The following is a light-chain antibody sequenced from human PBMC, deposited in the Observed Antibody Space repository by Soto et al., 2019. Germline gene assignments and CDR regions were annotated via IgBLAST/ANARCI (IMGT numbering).Light chain of an antibody. CDR3: SSYTSTTTLV. Sequence: QSALTQPASVSGSPGQSITISCTGTTNDVGSYQYVSWYQHHPGKAPKLLIYEVSNRPSGLSSRFSGSKSGNTASLTISGLQAEDEADYYCSSYTSTTTLVFGRGTKLTVL. CDR1: TNDVGSYQY. V-gene: IGLV2-14*01. CDR2: EVS. J-gene: IGLJ3*02.